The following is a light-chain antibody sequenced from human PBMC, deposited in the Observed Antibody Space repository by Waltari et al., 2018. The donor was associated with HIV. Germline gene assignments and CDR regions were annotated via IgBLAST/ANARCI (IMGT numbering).Light chain of an antibody. Sequence: QSVLTQPPSVSAAPGQKVTISCSGSHDYVSWYQQFPGTAPKLLIYENNKRPSGIPDRFSGSKSGTSATLGITGLQTGDEADYYCAAWADSLGMAFGGGTKLTVL. J-gene: IGLJ2*01. V-gene: IGLV1-51*02. CDR1: HDY. CDR2: ENN. CDR3: AAWADSLGMA.